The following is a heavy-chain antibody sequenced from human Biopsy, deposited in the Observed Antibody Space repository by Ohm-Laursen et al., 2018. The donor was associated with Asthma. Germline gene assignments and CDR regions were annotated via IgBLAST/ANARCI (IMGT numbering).Heavy chain of an antibody. CDR3: ARWGIQGVRFWGMDV. CDR2: INVGNGNT. J-gene: IGHJ6*02. Sequence: ASVKVSCKASGYTFINYAIHWVRQAPGQRLEWMGWINVGNGNTKYSQKFQGRVTITRDTSASTAYMDLSSLRSEDTAVYYCARWGIQGVRFWGMDVWGQGTTVTVSS. V-gene: IGHV1-3*01. D-gene: IGHD3-10*01. CDR1: GYTFINYA.